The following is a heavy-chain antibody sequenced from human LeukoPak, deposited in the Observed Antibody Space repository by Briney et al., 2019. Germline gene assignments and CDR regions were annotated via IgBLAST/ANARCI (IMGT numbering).Heavy chain of an antibody. CDR3: ARDRRSGSWYPSLGY. D-gene: IGHD6-13*01. Sequence: PGGSLRHSCAASGFTFNTYWMNWVRQAPGKGLEGVSRIKSDESSTHYAASLKDRFTNSRNNAKNPLYLPMNSLRAADTAVYYCARDRRSGSWYPSLGYWGQGTLVTVSS. CDR1: GFTFNTYW. CDR2: IKSDESST. V-gene: IGHV3-74*01. J-gene: IGHJ4*02.